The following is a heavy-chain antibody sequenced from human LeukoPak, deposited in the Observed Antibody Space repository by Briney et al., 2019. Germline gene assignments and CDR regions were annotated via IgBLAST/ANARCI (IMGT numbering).Heavy chain of an antibody. D-gene: IGHD6-13*01. CDR1: GGSISSSSYY. CDR3: ARQEPYSYSSSWPSYYYYGMDV. CDR2: IYYSGST. Sequence: PSETLSLTCTVSGGSISSSSYYWGWIRQPPGKGLEWIGSIYYSGSTYYNPSLKSRVTISVDTSKNQFSLKLSSVTAADTAVYYCARQEPYSYSSSWPSYYYYGMDVWGQGTTVTVSS. V-gene: IGHV4-39*01. J-gene: IGHJ6*02.